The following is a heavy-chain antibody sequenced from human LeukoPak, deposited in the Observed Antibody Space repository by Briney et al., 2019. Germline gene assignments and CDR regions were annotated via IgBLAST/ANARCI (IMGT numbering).Heavy chain of an antibody. D-gene: IGHD3-22*01. V-gene: IGHV3-49*03. CDR2: IRSKAYGGTT. Sequence: GGSLRLSCTASGFTFGDYAMSWFRQAPGKGLEWVGFIRSKAYGGTTEYAASVKGRFTISRVDSKSIAYLQMNSLKTEDTAVYYCTRAAPMIVRGYYFDYWGQGTLVTVSS. CDR3: TRAAPMIVRGYYFDY. J-gene: IGHJ4*02. CDR1: GFTFGDYA.